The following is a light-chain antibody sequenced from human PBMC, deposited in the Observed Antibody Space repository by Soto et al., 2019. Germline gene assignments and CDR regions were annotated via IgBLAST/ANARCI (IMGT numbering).Light chain of an antibody. CDR3: AAWDDSLHGYV. J-gene: IGLJ1*01. CDR1: SSNIGSNA. CDR2: YDD. Sequence: QSVLTQPPSVSEAPRQRVTISCSGSSSNIGSNAVSWYQQLPGKAPKLLMYYDDLLPSGVSDRFSGSKSGTSASLAISGLQSEDEADYYCAAWDDSLHGYVFGTGTKVTVL. V-gene: IGLV1-36*01.